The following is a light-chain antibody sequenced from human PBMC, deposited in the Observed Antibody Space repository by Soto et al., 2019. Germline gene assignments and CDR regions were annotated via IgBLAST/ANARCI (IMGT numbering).Light chain of an antibody. CDR3: QQYGESPPWP. Sequence: GWTKTQGTGSLAPGATAGLYCRAGQSVHTSYFAWSQQQPGQAPRLLIYGASSRATGIPARFSGSGSGTDFTLTISRLEPEDFAVYYCQQYGESPPWPSGHGT. V-gene: IGKV3-20*01. CDR1: QSVHTSY. CDR2: GAS. J-gene: IGKJ1*01.